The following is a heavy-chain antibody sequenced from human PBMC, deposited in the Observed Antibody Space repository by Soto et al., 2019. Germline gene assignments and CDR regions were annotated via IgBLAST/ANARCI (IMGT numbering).Heavy chain of an antibody. CDR1: GFTFATYD. CDR3: AKIPISSTWLDFDY. CDR2: ISGRGGT. D-gene: IGHD6-13*01. Sequence: GESLKISCEASGFTFATYDMSWVRQTPGKGLEWVSGISGRGGTSYADSVKGRFTISRDNSKNTLFLQMNSLRVEDTAVYYCAKIPISSTWLDFDYWGQGTLVTVSS. J-gene: IGHJ4*02. V-gene: IGHV3-23*01.